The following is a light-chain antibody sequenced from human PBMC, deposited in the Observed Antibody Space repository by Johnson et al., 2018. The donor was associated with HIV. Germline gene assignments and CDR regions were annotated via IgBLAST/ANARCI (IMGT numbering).Light chain of an antibody. CDR1: SSNNGNNY. J-gene: IGLJ1*01. CDR2: ENN. CDR3: GTWDSSLSTYV. Sequence: QSVLTQPPSVSAAPGQKVTISCSGSSSNNGNNYVSWYQQLPGTAPKVLIHENNKRPSGIPDRFSGSKSGTSATLGITALQTGDEADYYCGTWDSSLSTYVFGTGTKVTVL. V-gene: IGLV1-51*02.